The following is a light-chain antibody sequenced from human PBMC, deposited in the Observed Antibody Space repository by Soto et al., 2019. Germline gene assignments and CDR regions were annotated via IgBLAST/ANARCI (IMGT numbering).Light chain of an antibody. J-gene: IGKJ1*01. CDR2: KAS. CDR1: QSISSW. Sequence: DIQMTQSPSTLSASVGDRVTITCRASQSISSWLAWYQQKPGKAPKLLIYKASSLESGVPSRFSGSGSGTEFTLTISSLQPDEIATYYCQQYNSYPWTFGQGTKVGIK. V-gene: IGKV1-5*03. CDR3: QQYNSYPWT.